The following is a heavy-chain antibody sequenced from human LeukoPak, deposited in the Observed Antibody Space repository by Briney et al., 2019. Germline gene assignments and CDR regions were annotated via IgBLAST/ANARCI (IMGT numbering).Heavy chain of an antibody. V-gene: IGHV4-59*11. CDR3: ASSNGEYSSSRYFDY. J-gene: IGHJ4*02. CDR1: GGSISSHY. Sequence: SETLSLTCTVSGGSISSHYWSWIRQPPGKGLEWIGYIYYSGSTNYNPSLKSRVTISVDTSKNQFSLKLGSVTAADTAVYYCASSNGEYSSSRYFDYWGQGTLVTVSS. D-gene: IGHD6-6*01. CDR2: IYYSGST.